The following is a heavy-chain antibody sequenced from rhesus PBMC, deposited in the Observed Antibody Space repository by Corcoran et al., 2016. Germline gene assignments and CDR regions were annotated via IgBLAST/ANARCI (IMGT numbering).Heavy chain of an antibody. CDR3: ARGGMDY. Sequence: QVQLQESGPGVVKPSETLSLTCAVSGGSISGYYLWSWIRQPPVKGLEWIGYIYGGSGSTSYNPSLKIRVIISIDTSQNQFSLKLSSVTAADTAVYYCARGGMDYWGQGVLVTVSS. CDR1: GGSISGYYL. J-gene: IGHJ4*01. D-gene: IGHD1-32*01. V-gene: IGHV4-106*01. CDR2: IYGGSGST.